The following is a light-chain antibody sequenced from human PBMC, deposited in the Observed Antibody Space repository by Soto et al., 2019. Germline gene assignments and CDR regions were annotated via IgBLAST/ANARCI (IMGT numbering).Light chain of an antibody. J-gene: IGKJ2*01. CDR1: QSVSSSY. V-gene: IGKV3-20*01. CDR3: QHYAGSPPVYT. CDR2: GTS. Sequence: EIVLTQSPGTLSLSPGERATLSCRTSQSVSSSYLAWYQQKPGQAPRLLIYGTSSRATGIPDRVSGSRSGTDFTVTISRLEPEDFAVYYWQHYAGSPPVYTFGPGTKLEIK.